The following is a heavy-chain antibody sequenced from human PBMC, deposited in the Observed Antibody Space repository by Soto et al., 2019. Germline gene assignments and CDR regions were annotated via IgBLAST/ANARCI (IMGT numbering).Heavy chain of an antibody. V-gene: IGHV3-48*01. CDR2: ISYDSDTI. D-gene: IGHD3-22*01. J-gene: IGHJ4*02. CDR3: ARDGNEYTYYYDSSGYSFDY. CDR1: GFTFGTYS. Sequence: GGSLRLSCAGSGFTFGTYSMNRVRQAAGKGLEWIAYISYDSDTIQYADSVKGRFTISRDNAKNSLYLQMNSLRAEDTAVYYCARDGNEYTYYYDSSGYSFDYWGQGTLVTVSS.